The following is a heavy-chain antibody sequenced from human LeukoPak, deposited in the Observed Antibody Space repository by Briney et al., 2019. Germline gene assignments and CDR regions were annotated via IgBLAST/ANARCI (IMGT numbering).Heavy chain of an antibody. V-gene: IGHV3-9*01. CDR1: GFTFDDYA. CDR2: ISWNSGSI. CDR3: ARNLPAADY. J-gene: IGHJ4*02. Sequence: GGSLRLSCAASGFTFDDYAMHWVREAPGKGLEWVSGISWNSGSIGYADSVKGRFTISRDNAKNSLYLQMNSLRAEDTAVYYCARNLPAADYWGRGTLVTVSS. D-gene: IGHD2-2*01.